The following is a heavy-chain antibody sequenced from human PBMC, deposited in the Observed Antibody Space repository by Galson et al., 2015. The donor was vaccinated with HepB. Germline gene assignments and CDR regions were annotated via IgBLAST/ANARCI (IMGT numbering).Heavy chain of an antibody. CDR1: GYTFTGYY. Sequence: SVKVSCKASGYTFTGYYMHWVRQAPGQGLEWMGWINPNSGGTNYARKFQGRVTMTRDTSISTAYMELRRLRSDDTAVYYCARDPGSCTGFDYWGQGTLVTVSS. CDR2: INPNSGGT. V-gene: IGHV1-2*02. CDR3: ARDPGSCTGFDY. J-gene: IGHJ4*02. D-gene: IGHD2-8*01.